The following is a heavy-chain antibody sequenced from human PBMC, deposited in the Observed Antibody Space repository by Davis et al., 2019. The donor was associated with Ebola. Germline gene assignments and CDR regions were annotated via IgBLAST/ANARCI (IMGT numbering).Heavy chain of an antibody. Sequence: PSETLSLTCTVSGGSISSSNYYWGWIRQPPGEGLEWIGSIYYSGSTYYTPSLKSRVTISVDTSKNQFSLKLSSVTAADTAVYYCARGEPGAYYGSGNYGMDVWGQGTTVTVSS. CDR2: IYYSGST. D-gene: IGHD3-10*01. J-gene: IGHJ6*02. CDR1: GGSISSSNYY. CDR3: ARGEPGAYYGSGNYGMDV. V-gene: IGHV4-39*07.